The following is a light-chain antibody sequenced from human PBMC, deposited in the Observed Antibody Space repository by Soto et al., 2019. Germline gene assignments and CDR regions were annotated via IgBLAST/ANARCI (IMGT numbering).Light chain of an antibody. CDR1: QSVSNN. V-gene: IGKV3-11*01. CDR3: QQRSNWPRT. Sequence: EIVMTQSPATLSVSPGERATLSCRASQSVSNNLAWYQQKPGQAPRLLIYDASNRATGIPARFSGSGSGTDFTLTISSLEPEDFAVYYCQQRSNWPRTFGQGTKVDI. CDR2: DAS. J-gene: IGKJ1*01.